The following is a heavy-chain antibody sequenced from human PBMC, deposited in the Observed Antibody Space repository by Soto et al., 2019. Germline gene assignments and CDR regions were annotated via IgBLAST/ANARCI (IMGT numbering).Heavy chain of an antibody. D-gene: IGHD6-13*01. V-gene: IGHV4-34*01. CDR1: GGSFSGYY. CDR2: INHSGST. Sequence: SETLSLTCAVYGGSFSGYYWSWIRQPPGKGLEWIGEINHSGSTNYNPSLKSRVTISVDTSKNQFSLKLSSVTAADTAVYYCARGGIAAAGTYNDYWGQGTLVIVSS. CDR3: ARGGIAAAGTYNDY. J-gene: IGHJ4*02.